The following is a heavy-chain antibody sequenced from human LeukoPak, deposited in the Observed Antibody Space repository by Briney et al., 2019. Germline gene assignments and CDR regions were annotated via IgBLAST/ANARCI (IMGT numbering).Heavy chain of an antibody. CDR3: ARHIQGSGWLLDY. Sequence: KDVEALKISCWGSGYSFTSYWIAWVRQMPGKGLEWVGIIYPGDADTRYSPSFQGLVTFSADKSISTAYLQWSSLKASDTAMYYCARHIQGSGWLLDYWGQGTLVTVS. CDR1: GYSFTSYW. D-gene: IGHD6-19*01. J-gene: IGHJ4*02. CDR2: IYPGDADT. V-gene: IGHV5-51*01.